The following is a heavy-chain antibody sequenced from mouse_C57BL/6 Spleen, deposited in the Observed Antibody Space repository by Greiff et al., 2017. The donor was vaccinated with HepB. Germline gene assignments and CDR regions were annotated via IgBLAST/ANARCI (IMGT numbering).Heavy chain of an antibody. CDR1: GYTFTDYY. Sequence: EVQLQQSGPELVKPGASVKISCKASGYTFTDYYMNWVKQSHGKSLEWIGDINPNNGGTSYNQKFKGKATLTVDKSSSTAYMELRSLTSEDSAVYYCGPGFAYWGQGTLVTVSA. CDR2: INPNNGGT. V-gene: IGHV1-26*01. J-gene: IGHJ3*01. CDR3: GPGFAY.